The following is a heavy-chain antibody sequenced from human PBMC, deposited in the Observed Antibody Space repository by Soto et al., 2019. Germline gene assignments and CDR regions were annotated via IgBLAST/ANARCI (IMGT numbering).Heavy chain of an antibody. CDR3: ARGLETDRGNWFDA. D-gene: IGHD1-1*01. Sequence: GGSLRLSCAVSGFTFSSYSMNWVRQAPGKGLEWVSYISSSSSYIYYADSVKGRFTISRDNAKNSLHLRMNSLKAKDTAVYSCARGLETDRGNWFDAWGQGTLVTVSS. CDR2: ISSSSSYI. V-gene: IGHV3-21*01. CDR1: GFTFSSYS. J-gene: IGHJ5*01.